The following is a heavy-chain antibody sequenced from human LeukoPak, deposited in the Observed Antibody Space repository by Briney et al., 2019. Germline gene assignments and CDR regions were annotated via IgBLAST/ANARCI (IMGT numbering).Heavy chain of an antibody. CDR3: VYGGSYYVA. CDR1: GFKFASYW. V-gene: IGHV3-7*01. D-gene: IGHD1-26*01. Sequence: GGSLKLSCGFSGFKFASYWMTWVRQAPGKGLELVANIKEDGSEKYYVDSVKGRFTISRDNAKNSLYLQMNRLRAEDTALYYCVYGGSYYVAWGQGTLVTVSS. CDR2: IKEDGSEK. J-gene: IGHJ5*02.